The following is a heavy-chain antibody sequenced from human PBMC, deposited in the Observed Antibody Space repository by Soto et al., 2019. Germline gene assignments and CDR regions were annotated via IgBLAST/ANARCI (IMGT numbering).Heavy chain of an antibody. CDR2: IYPGDSDT. CDR3: ARLRNGYDSSGYSVDGFDI. J-gene: IGHJ3*02. CDR1: GYIFASNW. Sequence: GESLKISCKTSGYIFASNWIAWALQMPGKGLEWMGIIYPGDSDTRYSPSFQGQVTISADKSISTAYLQWNSLKASDTAMYYCARLRNGYDSSGYSVDGFDIWGQGTMVTVSS. D-gene: IGHD3-22*01. V-gene: IGHV5-51*01.